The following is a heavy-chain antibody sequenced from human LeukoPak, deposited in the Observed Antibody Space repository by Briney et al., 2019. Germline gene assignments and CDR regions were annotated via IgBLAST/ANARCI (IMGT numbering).Heavy chain of an antibody. V-gene: IGHV3-15*01. CDR3: ITILWDSNSMDFDY. Sequence: GGSLRLSCAAPGFTFSNAWMSWVRQAPGKGLEWVGRIKSKTDGGTTDYAAPVKGRFTISRDDSKNTLYLQMNSLKTEDAAVYYCITILWDSNSMDFDYWGQGTLVTVSS. J-gene: IGHJ4*02. CDR1: GFTFSNAW. D-gene: IGHD6-6*01. CDR2: IKSKTDGGTT.